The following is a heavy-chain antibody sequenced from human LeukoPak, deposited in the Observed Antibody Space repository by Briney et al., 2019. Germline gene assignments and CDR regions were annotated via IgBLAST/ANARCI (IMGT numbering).Heavy chain of an antibody. CDR3: AAVPPPVVTATLYYYYGMDV. CDR2: IVVGSGNT. D-gene: IGHD2-21*02. J-gene: IGHJ6*02. CDR1: GFTFTSSA. Sequence: SVKVSCKASGFTFTSSAMRWVRQARGRRLEWIGWIVVGSGNTNYAQKFQERVTITRDMSTSTAYMELSSLRSEDTAVYYCAAVPPPVVTATLYYYYGMDVWGQGTTVTVSS. V-gene: IGHV1-58*02.